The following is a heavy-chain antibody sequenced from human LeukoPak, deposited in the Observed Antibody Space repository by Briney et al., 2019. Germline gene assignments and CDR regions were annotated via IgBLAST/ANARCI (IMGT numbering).Heavy chain of an antibody. CDR2: MNPNSGNT. CDR1: GYTFTSYD. CDR3: ARGRRVVVITTQSYYFDY. V-gene: IGHV1-8*01. D-gene: IGHD3-22*01. Sequence: ASVKVSCKASGYTFTSYDINWVRQATGQGPEWMGWMNPNSGNTGYAQKFQGRVTMTRNTSISTAYMELSSLRSEDTAVYYCARGRRVVVITTQSYYFDYWGQGTLVTVSS. J-gene: IGHJ4*02.